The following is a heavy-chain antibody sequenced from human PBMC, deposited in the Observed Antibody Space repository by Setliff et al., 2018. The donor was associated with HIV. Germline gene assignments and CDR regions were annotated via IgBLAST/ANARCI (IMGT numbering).Heavy chain of an antibody. CDR2: IYYSGTT. CDR1: GDSISSGGYY. D-gene: IGHD4-17*01. Sequence: SETLSLTCTVSGDSISSGGYYWSWLRQHPGKGLEWIGYIYYSGTTYYNPSLASRVIISADTSRKRFSLQLNSVTAADTGVYFCARAPQDRTTWYFDLWGRGTLVTVSS. V-gene: IGHV4-31*03. J-gene: IGHJ2*01. CDR3: ARAPQDRTTWYFDL.